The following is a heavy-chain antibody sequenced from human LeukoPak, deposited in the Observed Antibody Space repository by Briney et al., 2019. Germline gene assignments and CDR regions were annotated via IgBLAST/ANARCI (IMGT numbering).Heavy chain of an antibody. CDR1: GGSFSGYY. CDR3: ARDQRPLSGSYSFDY. V-gene: IGHV4-34*01. CDR2: INHSGST. Sequence: SETLSLTCAVSGGSFSGYYWSWIRQPPGKGLEWIGEINHSGSTNYNPSLKSRVTISVDTSKNQFSLKLSSVTAADTAVYYCARDQRPLSGSYSFDYWGQGTLVTVSS. D-gene: IGHD1-26*01. J-gene: IGHJ4*02.